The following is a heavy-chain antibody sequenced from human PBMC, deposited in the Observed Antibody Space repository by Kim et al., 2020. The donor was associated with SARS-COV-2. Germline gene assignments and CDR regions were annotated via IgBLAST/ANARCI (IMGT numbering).Heavy chain of an antibody. J-gene: IGHJ4*02. Sequence: TMHYAESVRGRFTISRDDSKNSLYLEMNSLRAEDTAIYYCVRDYSYTFDSWGQGILVTVSS. V-gene: IGHV3-48*03. D-gene: IGHD1-1*01. CDR3: VRDYSYTFDS. CDR2: TM.